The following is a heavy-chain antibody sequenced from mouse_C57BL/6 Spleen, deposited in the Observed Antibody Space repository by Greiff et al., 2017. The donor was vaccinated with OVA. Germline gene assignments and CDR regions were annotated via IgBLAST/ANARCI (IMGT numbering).Heavy chain of an antibody. J-gene: IGHJ2*01. V-gene: IGHV1-9*01. CDR1: GYTFTGYW. D-gene: IGHD4-1*01. CDR3: ATGTEDD. Sequence: QVQLKQSGAELMKPGASVKLSCTATGYTFTGYWIEWVKQRPGHGLEWIGEILPGSGSTNYNAKFKGKATFTADTSSNTAYLQIRSLTTEDSAIXYGATGTEDDWGKGTTLTVSS. CDR2: ILPGSGST.